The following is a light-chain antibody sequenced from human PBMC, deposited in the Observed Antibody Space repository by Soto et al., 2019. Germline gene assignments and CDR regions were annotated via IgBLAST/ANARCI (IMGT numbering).Light chain of an antibody. V-gene: IGLV1-47*01. CDR1: SSNIGSNY. CDR3: AAWDDSLSCPV. Sequence: QSVLTQPPSASGTPGQRVTISCSGSSSNIGSNYVFWYQQLPGTAPKPLIYRNNQRPSGVPDRFSGSKSGTSASLAISGLRSEDEADYYCAAWDDSLSCPVFGGGTKLTVL. CDR2: RNN. J-gene: IGLJ2*01.